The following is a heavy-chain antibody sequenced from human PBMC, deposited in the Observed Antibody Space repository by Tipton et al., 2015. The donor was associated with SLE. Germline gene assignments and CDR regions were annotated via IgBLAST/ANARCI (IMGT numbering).Heavy chain of an antibody. CDR3: ARKQRITIFEGFDP. D-gene: IGHD3-3*01. Sequence: TLSLTCTVSGGSISSGSYYWSWIRQPAGKGLEWIGYIYTSGSTNYNPSLKSRVTISVDKSKNQFSLKLSSVTAADTAVYYCARKQRITIFEGFDPWGQGTLVTVSS. CDR2: IYTSGST. V-gene: IGHV4-61*09. CDR1: GGSISSGSYY. J-gene: IGHJ5*02.